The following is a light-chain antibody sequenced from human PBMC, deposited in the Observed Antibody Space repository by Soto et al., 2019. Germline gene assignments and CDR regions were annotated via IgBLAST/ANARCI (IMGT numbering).Light chain of an antibody. Sequence: QLVLTQSPSASASMGASVKLTCTLSSGHSSSAIAWHQQQPEQGPRFLMRVNSDGSHTKGDGIPDRFSGSSSGAERCRTISSLQSEDEADYYCQTWGAAVPYVFGTGTKVTVL. J-gene: IGLJ1*01. CDR1: SGHSSSA. CDR3: QTWGAAVPYV. CDR2: VNSDGSH. V-gene: IGLV4-69*01.